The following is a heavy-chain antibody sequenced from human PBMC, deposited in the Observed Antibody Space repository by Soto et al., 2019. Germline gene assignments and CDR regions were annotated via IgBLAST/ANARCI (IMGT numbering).Heavy chain of an antibody. CDR3: ARDPGYSNYDFDY. CDR2: IWYDGSKK. D-gene: IGHD5-12*01. J-gene: IGHJ4*02. V-gene: IGHV3-33*01. CDR1: GFTFSSHA. Sequence: QVQLVESGGGVVQPGRSLRLSCVASGFTFSSHAMHWVRQAPGKGLEWVAVIWYDGSKKYYAGSVKGRFTVARDDSKNTLYLQMNSLRVEDTAVYYCARDPGYSNYDFDYWGQGTLVTVSP.